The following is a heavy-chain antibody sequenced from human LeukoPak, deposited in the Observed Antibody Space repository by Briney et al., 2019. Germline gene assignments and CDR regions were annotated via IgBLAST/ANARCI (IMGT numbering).Heavy chain of an antibody. CDR1: GFTFSSYS. CDR3: ARDLVLGY. J-gene: IGHJ4*02. D-gene: IGHD3-16*01. CDR2: ISSSSSTI. V-gene: IGHV3-48*01. Sequence: GGSLRLSCAASGFTFSSYSMNWVRQAPGKGLEWVSYISSSSSTIYYADSVKGRFTISRDNVKNSLYLQMNSLRAEDTAVYYCARDLVLGYWGQGTLVTVSS.